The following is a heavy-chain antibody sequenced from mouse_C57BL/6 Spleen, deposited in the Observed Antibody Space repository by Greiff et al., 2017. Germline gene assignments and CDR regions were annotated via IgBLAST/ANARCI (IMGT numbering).Heavy chain of an antibody. J-gene: IGHJ3*01. CDR3: ARLGSSGSWFAY. D-gene: IGHD3-2*02. CDR2: IDPSDSYT. CDR1: GYTFTSYW. V-gene: IGHV1-69*01. Sequence: QVQLQQPGAELVMPGASVKLSCKASGYTFTSYWMHWVKQRPGQGLEWIGEIDPSDSYTNYNQKFKGKSTLTVDKSSSTAYMQLSSLTSEDSAVYYFARLGSSGSWFAYWGQGTLVTVSA.